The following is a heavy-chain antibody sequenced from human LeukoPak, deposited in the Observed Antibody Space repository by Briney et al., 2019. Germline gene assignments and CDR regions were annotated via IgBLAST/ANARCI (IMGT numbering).Heavy chain of an antibody. J-gene: IGHJ4*02. V-gene: IGHV4-59*01. CDR2: IYDSGST. Sequence: SETLSLTCTVSGGSISSYYWSWIRQPPGKGLEWIGYIYDSGSTNYNPSLKSRVTISVDTSKNQFSLKLSSVTAADTAVYYCARARDSSDYSVFFDYWGQGTLVTVSS. D-gene: IGHD3-22*01. CDR3: ARARDSSDYSVFFDY. CDR1: GGSISSYY.